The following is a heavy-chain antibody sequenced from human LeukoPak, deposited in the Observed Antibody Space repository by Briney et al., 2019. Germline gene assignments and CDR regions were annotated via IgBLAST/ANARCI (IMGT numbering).Heavy chain of an antibody. Sequence: SETLSLTCTVSGGSISSYYWSWIRQPPGKGLEWIGYIYYSGSTNYNPSLKSRVTISVDTSKNQFSLKLSSVTAADTAVYYCARLTDPGGSGAFDIWGQGTMVTVSS. V-gene: IGHV4-59*08. CDR3: ARLTDPGGSGAFDI. CDR1: GGSISSYY. D-gene: IGHD3-10*01. CDR2: IYYSGST. J-gene: IGHJ3*02.